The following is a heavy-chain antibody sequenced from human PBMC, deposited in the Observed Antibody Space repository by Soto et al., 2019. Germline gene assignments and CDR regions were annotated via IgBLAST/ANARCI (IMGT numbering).Heavy chain of an antibody. CDR2: IYSGGST. D-gene: IGHD3-10*01. Sequence: EVQLVESGGGLIQPGGSLRLSCAVSGLTVSSNYMSWVRQAPGKGLEWVSVIYSGGSTYYADSVKGRFTISRDNSKNTLYLQMNSLRAEDTAVYYCARDPGSGSYYHSYYYYGMDVWGQGTTVTVSS. CDR1: GLTVSSNY. J-gene: IGHJ6*02. CDR3: ARDPGSGSYYHSYYYYGMDV. V-gene: IGHV3-53*01.